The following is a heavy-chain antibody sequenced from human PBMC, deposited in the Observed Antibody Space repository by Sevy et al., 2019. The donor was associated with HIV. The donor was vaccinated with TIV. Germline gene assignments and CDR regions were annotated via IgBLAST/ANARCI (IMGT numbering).Heavy chain of an antibody. Sequence: SETLSLTCTVSGGSITSLYWNWIRQPPGKGLEWIANIYYNGHINYNPSLKGPVTLSLDTSKNQLALRLSSVTAADTAMYYCAGENAWGRGYSWGQGTLVTVSS. D-gene: IGHD1-26*01. J-gene: IGHJ4*02. CDR3: AGENAWGRGYS. CDR2: IYYNGHI. CDR1: GGSITSLY. V-gene: IGHV4-59*08.